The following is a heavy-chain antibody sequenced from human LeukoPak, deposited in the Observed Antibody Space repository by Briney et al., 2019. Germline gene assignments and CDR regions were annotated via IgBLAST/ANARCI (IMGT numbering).Heavy chain of an antibody. V-gene: IGHV3-21*01. Sequence: KPGGSLRLSCAASGFTFSSYSMNWVRHSPGKGLEWVSSISSSSSYIYYADSVKGRFTISRDNAKNSLYLQMNSLRAEDTAVYYCASFPRSIAAAGTNYWGQGTLVTVSS. CDR2: ISSSSSYI. CDR1: GFTFSSYS. CDR3: ASFPRSIAAAGTNY. J-gene: IGHJ4*02. D-gene: IGHD6-13*01.